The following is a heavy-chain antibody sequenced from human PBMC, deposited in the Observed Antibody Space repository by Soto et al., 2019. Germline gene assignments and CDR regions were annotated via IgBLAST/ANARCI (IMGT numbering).Heavy chain of an antibody. J-gene: IGHJ3*02. Sequence: GGSLRLSCAASGFTFSSYGMHWVRQAPGKGLEWVAVISYDGSNKYYADSVKGRFTISRDNSKNTLYLQMNSLRAEDAAVYYCAKDYFALDSGLDAFDIWGQGTMVTVSS. D-gene: IGHD3-10*01. V-gene: IGHV3-30*18. CDR1: GFTFSSYG. CDR2: ISYDGSNK. CDR3: AKDYFALDSGLDAFDI.